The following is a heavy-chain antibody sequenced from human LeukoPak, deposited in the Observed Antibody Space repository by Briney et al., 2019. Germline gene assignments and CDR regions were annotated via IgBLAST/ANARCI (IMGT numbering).Heavy chain of an antibody. V-gene: IGHV4-31*03. CDR1: GGSISSGGSY. CDR3: ARSPTTVNPPLNWFDP. CDR2: IYYSGST. Sequence: SETLSLTCTVSGGSISSGGSYWSWIRQHPGKGLEWIGYIYYSGSTYYNPSLKSRVTISVDTSKNQFSLKLSSVTAADTAVYYCARSPTTVNPPLNWFDPWGQGTLVTVSS. D-gene: IGHD4-17*01. J-gene: IGHJ5*02.